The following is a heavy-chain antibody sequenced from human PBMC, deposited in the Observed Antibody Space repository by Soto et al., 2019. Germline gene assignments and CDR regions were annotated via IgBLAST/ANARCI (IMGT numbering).Heavy chain of an antibody. V-gene: IGHV4-34*01. D-gene: IGHD5-12*01. CDR2: INHSGST. CDR1: GGSFSGYY. CDR3: ARGAGLRYYYYYYMDV. J-gene: IGHJ6*03. Sequence: PSETLSLTCAVYGGSFSGYYWSWIRQPPGKGLEWIGEINHSGSTNYNPSIKSRITISVDTSKNQFSLKLSFVTAADTAVYYCARGAGLRYYYYYYMDVWGKGTTVTVSS.